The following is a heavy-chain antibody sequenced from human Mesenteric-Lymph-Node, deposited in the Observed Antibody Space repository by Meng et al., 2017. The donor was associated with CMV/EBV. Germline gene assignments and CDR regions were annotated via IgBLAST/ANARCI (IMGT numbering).Heavy chain of an antibody. J-gene: IGHJ4*02. CDR1: AFNFHTYG. V-gene: IGHV3-21*04. D-gene: IGHD1-1*01. CDR2: IASIGPSI. Sequence: GESLKISCASSAFNFHTYGMNWVRQVPGRGLEWIASIASIGPSIYYADSVRGRFTISRDYARKSLYLQMNSLRVEDTAVYFCARDLGNGNPSFFDDWGQGTLVTVSS. CDR3: ARDLGNGNPSFFDD.